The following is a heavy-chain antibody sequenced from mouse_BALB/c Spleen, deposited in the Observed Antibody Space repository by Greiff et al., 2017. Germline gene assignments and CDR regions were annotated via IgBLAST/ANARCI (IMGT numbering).Heavy chain of an antibody. Sequence: QVQLQQSGAELAKPGASVKMSCKASGYTFTSYWMHWVKQRPGQGLEWIGYINPSTGYTEYNQKFKDKATLTADKSSSTAYMQLSSLTSEDSAVYYCARSRAYYGNYGFAYWGQGTLVTVSA. V-gene: IGHV1-7*01. D-gene: IGHD2-10*01. CDR2: INPSTGYT. CDR3: ARSRAYYGNYGFAY. J-gene: IGHJ3*01. CDR1: GYTFTSYW.